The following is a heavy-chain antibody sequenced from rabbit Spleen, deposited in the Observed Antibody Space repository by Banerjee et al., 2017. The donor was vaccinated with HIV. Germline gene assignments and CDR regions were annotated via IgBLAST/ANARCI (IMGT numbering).Heavy chain of an antibody. D-gene: IGHD6-1*01. Sequence: QSLEESGGGLVKPGASLTLTCKASGFPFSSDYDMCWVRQAPGKGLEWLGCIYTGNGKTYYVSWAKGRFTISKTSSTTVTLQMTSLTAADTATYFCARVVNSVGYRSTLWGPGTLVTVS. V-gene: IGHV1S40*01. CDR2: IYTGNGKT. CDR1: GFPFSSDYD. J-gene: IGHJ4*01. CDR3: ARVVNSVGYRSTL.